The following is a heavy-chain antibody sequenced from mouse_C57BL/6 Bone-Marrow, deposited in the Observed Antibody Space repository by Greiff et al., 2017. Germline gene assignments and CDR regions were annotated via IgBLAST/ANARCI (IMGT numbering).Heavy chain of an antibody. D-gene: IGHD1-1*01. CDR1: GYAFTNYL. J-gene: IGHJ2*01. CDR2: INPGSGGT. CDR3: ARCGDYGSSYYFDY. Sequence: VKLQESGAELVRPGTSVKVSCKASGYAFTNYLIEWVKQRPGQGLEWIGVINPGSGGTNYNEKFKGKATLTADKSSSTAYMQLSSLTSEDSAVYFCARCGDYGSSYYFDYWGQGTTLTVSS. V-gene: IGHV1-54*01.